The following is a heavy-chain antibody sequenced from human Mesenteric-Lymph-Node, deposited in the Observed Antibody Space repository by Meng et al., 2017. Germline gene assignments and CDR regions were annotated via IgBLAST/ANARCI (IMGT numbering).Heavy chain of an antibody. CDR3: ARAEYYNWFDP. J-gene: IGHJ5*02. CDR1: CVVISRADYC. D-gene: IGHD1-14*01. V-gene: IGHV4-30-4*08. CDR2: VYNSVNT. Sequence: VQRQTQGPVLVHHLLTLSSNCTGSCVVISRADYCWNWIRQPLVKCLEWIVSVYNSVNTDYNPSLKIRVTISLSTSKTPFSLKLSSVTAADTAVYSCARAEYYNWFDPWGQGTLVTVSS.